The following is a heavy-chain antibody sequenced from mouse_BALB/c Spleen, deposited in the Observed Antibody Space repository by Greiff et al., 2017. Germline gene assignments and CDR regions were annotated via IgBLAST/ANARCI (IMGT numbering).Heavy chain of an antibody. Sequence: VQLVESGPGLVAPSQSLSITCTVSGFSLTSYGVHWVRQPPGKGLEWLGVIWAGGSTNYNSALMSRLSISKDNSKSQVFLKMNSLQTDDTAMYYCARARWLPSYYAMDYWGQGTSVTVSS. CDR2: IWAGGST. J-gene: IGHJ4*01. V-gene: IGHV2-9*02. D-gene: IGHD2-3*01. CDR3: ARARWLPSYYAMDY. CDR1: GFSLTSYG.